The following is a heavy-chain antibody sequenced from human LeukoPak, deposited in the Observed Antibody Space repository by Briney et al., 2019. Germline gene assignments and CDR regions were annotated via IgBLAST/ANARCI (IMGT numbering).Heavy chain of an antibody. Sequence: SETLSLTCTVSGGSISSYHWSWIRQPPGKGLEWIGYIYYSGSTNYNPSLKSRVTMSVDTSKNQFSLKLSSVTAADTAVYYRARMKYYYDSSGYYTGGALDYWGQGTLVTVSS. D-gene: IGHD3-22*01. CDR1: GGSISSYH. J-gene: IGHJ4*02. CDR3: ARMKYYYDSSGYYTGGALDY. CDR2: IYYSGST. V-gene: IGHV4-59*01.